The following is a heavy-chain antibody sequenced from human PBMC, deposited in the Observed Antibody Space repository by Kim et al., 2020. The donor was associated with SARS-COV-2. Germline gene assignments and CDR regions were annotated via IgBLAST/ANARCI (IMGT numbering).Heavy chain of an antibody. J-gene: IGHJ4*02. CDR3: ARGQGLITMIVVVVGAFDY. V-gene: IGHV4-31*03. Sequence: SETLSLTCTVSGGSISSGGYYWGWIRQHPGKGLEWIGYIYYSGSTYYNPSLKSRVTISVDTSKNQFSLKLSSVTAADTAVYYCARGQGLITMIVVVVGAFDYWGQGTRVTVSS. D-gene: IGHD3-22*01. CDR1: GGSISSGGYY. CDR2: IYYSGST.